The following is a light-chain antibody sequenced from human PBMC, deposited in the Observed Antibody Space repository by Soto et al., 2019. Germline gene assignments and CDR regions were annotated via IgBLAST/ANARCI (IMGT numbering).Light chain of an antibody. CDR3: LQLKRYPLT. CDR2: TAS. V-gene: IGKV1-9*01. J-gene: IGKJ4*01. CDR1: EGISSY. Sequence: IQLTQSPSSLSASVGDRVPITCRASEGISSYLAWYQEKPGKVPKLLIDTASTLQNGVPSRFSGSGSGTDFTLTISSLQPEDFATYYCLQLKRYPLTFGGGTRMEIK.